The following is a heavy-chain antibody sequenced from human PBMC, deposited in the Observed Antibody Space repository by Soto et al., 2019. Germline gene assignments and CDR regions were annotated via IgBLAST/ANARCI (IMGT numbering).Heavy chain of an antibody. J-gene: IGHJ4*02. CDR2: INAGNGNT. CDR3: ARDPSFQIYDYVWGSYRYTPPYFDY. Sequence: ASVKVSCKASGYTFTSFAMHWVRQAPGQRLEWMGWINAGNGNTKYSQNFQGRVTITRDTSTSTAYMELSSLRSEDTAVYYCARDPSFQIYDYVWGSYRYTPPYFDYWGQGTLVTVSS. CDR1: GYTFTSFA. D-gene: IGHD3-16*02. V-gene: IGHV1-3*01.